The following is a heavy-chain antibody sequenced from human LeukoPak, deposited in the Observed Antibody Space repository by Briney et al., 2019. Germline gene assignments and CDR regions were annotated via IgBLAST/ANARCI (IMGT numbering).Heavy chain of an antibody. J-gene: IGHJ5*02. CDR2: IIPILGIA. D-gene: IGHD3-10*01. V-gene: IGHV1-69*04. CDR3: ARGGKTYWYYGSGSYYHWFDP. CDR1: GGTFSSYA. Sequence: ASMKVSCKASGGTFSSYAISWVRQAPGQGLEWMGRIIPILGIANYAQKFQGRVTMTRNTSISTAYMELSSLRSEDTAVYYCARGGKTYWYYGSGSYYHWFDPWGQGTLVTVSS.